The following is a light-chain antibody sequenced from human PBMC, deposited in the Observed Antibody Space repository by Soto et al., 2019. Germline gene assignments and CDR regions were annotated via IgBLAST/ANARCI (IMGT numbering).Light chain of an antibody. CDR2: GAS. Sequence: EIVMTQSPATLSVSPGERATLSCRASQSVSSNLAWYQQKPGQAPRLLIYGASTRATGIPARYSGSGSRTEFTLTISSLQSEDFAVYHCHQYNDTPFTFGRGTRVDIK. V-gene: IGKV3-15*01. J-gene: IGKJ3*01. CDR3: HQYNDTPFT. CDR1: QSVSSN.